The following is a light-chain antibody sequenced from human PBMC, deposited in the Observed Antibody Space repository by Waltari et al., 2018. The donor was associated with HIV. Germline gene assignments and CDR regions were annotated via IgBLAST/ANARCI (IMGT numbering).Light chain of an antibody. V-gene: IGKV3-15*01. CDR3: QHYNNWPPYT. Sequence: EIVMTQSPVTLSVSPGERATLSCRASQSVSSNLAWYQQKPGQAPRLLIYGASTRATGIPARFSGSGSGTEFTLTISSLQSEDFADYYCQHYNNWPPYTFGQGTKLEIK. CDR1: QSVSSN. J-gene: IGKJ2*01. CDR2: GAS.